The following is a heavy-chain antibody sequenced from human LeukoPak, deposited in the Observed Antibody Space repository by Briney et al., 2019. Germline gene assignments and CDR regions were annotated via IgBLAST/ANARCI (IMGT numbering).Heavy chain of an antibody. CDR1: GFTFSTYW. Sequence: GGSLRLSCAASGFTFSTYWMSWVRQAPGKGLEWVANIKQDGSEKYYVDSVKGRFTISRDNAKNSLYLQMNSLRAEDTAVYNCARELSSGWYYIDYWGQGTLVTVSS. D-gene: IGHD6-19*01. CDR3: ARELSSGWYYIDY. V-gene: IGHV3-7*01. CDR2: IKQDGSEK. J-gene: IGHJ4*02.